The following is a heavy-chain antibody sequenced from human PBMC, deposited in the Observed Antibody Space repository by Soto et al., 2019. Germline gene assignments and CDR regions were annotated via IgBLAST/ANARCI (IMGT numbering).Heavy chain of an antibody. CDR1: GGSISSYY. V-gene: IGHV4-59*01. CDR3: ARFDFWSGYYGPP. CDR2: IYYSGST. D-gene: IGHD3-3*01. J-gene: IGHJ5*02. Sequence: SETLSLTCTVSGGSISSYYWSWIRQPPGKGLEWIGYIYYSGSTNYNPSLKSRVTISVDTSKNQFSLKLSSVTAADTAVYYCARFDFWSGYYGPPWGQGTLVTVSS.